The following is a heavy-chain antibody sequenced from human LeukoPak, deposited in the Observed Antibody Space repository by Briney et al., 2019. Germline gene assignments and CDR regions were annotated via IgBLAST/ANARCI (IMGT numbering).Heavy chain of an antibody. Sequence: PGESLRLSCAAPGFIFDDYAIHWVRQAPGKGLEWVSLISGDGGSTFYADSVKGRFTISRDNSKNSLYLQMSSLRSEDTALYYCARESERSGWYDYWGQGTLVTVSS. J-gene: IGHJ4*02. CDR2: ISGDGGST. CDR1: GFIFDDYA. D-gene: IGHD6-19*01. CDR3: ARESERSGWYDY. V-gene: IGHV3-43*02.